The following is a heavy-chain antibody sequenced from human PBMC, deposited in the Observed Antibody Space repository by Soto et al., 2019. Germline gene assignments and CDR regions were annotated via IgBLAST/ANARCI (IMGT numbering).Heavy chain of an antibody. J-gene: IGHJ6*02. CDR2: SIPISGTA. D-gene: IGHD2-2*01. Sequence: QVQLVQSGAEVKKPGSSVKVSCKASGGPFSRYAISCVRQAPGQGLEWMGGSIPISGTANYAQKFQCRVTITADESTSTAYVELSSLISEDTAVYYCARSQGSSTSLEIYYSYYYGMDVWGQGTTVTVSS. CDR1: GGPFSRYA. V-gene: IGHV1-69*01. CDR3: ARSQGSSTSLEIYYSYYYGMDV.